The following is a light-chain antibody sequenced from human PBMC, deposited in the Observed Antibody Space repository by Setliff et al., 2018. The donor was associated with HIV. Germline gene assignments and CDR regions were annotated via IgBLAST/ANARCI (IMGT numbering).Light chain of an antibody. CDR2: VGTRGMVG. V-gene: IGLV9-49*01. CDR1: SGYSGYK. Sequence: QPVLAQPPSASASLGASVTPTCTLSSGYSGYKVDWYQQRPGKGPRFVMRVGTRGMVGSKGDGIPDRFSVLGSGLNRYLTIKNIQEEDESDYHCGADHGSGSDFVYVFGTGTKVTVL. CDR3: GADHGSGSDFVYV. J-gene: IGLJ1*01.